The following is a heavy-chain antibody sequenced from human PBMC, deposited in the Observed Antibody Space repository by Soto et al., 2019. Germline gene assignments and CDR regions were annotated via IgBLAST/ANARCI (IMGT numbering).Heavy chain of an antibody. Sequence: QVQLVQSGAEVKKPGASVKVSCKASGYTFTSYDINWVRQATGQGLEWMGWMNLNSGNTGYAQKSQGRVTMTRNTSISTAYMELSSLRSEDTAVYYCARGVGYCSGGSCYSRYYYYYMDVWGKGTTVTVSS. CDR2: MNLNSGNT. J-gene: IGHJ6*03. D-gene: IGHD2-15*01. CDR1: GYTFTSYD. CDR3: ARGVGYCSGGSCYSRYYYYYMDV. V-gene: IGHV1-8*01.